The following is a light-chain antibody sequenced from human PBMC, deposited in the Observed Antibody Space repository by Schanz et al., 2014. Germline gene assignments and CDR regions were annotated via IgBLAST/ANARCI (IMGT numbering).Light chain of an antibody. CDR3: QQYVTSPYT. Sequence: EIVLTQSPGTLSLSPGERATLSCRASQSVRDNWLAWYHQKPGRAPRLLIYGASSRATGIPDRFSGSGSGTDFTLTISRLEPEDFAVYYCQQYVTSPYTFGQGTKLEIK. J-gene: IGKJ2*01. CDR2: GAS. V-gene: IGKV3-20*01. CDR1: QSVRDNW.